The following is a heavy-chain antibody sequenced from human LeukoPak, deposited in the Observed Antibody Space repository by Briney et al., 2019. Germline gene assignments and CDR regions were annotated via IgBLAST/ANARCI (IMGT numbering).Heavy chain of an antibody. CDR1: GFTFSSYA. CDR3: AGGFWSGYNPFDY. D-gene: IGHD3-3*01. Sequence: PGGSLRLSCAASGFTFSSYAMSWVRQAPGKGLEWVSSISSSSSYIYYADSVKGRFTISRDNAKNSLYLQMNSLRAEDTAVYYCAGGFWSGYNPFDYWGQGTLVTVSS. CDR2: ISSSSSYI. V-gene: IGHV3-21*01. J-gene: IGHJ4*02.